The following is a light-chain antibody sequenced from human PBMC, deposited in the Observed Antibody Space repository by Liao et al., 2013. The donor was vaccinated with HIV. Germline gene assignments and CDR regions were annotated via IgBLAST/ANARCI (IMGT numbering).Light chain of an antibody. CDR3: QAWDSSSWV. Sequence: SYELPQPPSVSVAPGKTARITCGGDNIGTKSFHWYQQKPGQAPVLVIYYDSDRPSGIPERFSGSNSGNTATLTISGTQAMDEADYYCQAWDSSSWVFGGGTTLTVL. CDR1: NIGTKS. CDR2: YDS. V-gene: IGLV3-21*01. J-gene: IGLJ3*02.